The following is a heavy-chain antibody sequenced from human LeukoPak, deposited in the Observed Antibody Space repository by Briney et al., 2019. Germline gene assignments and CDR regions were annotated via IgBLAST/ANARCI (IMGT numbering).Heavy chain of an antibody. Sequence: SVKVSCKASGGTFSSYAISWVRQAPGQGLEWMGGIIPIFGTANYAQKFQGRVTITADESTSTAYMELSSLRSEDTAVYYCARGSTCSGGSCYVYYYYGMDVWGQGTTVTVSS. V-gene: IGHV1-69*13. D-gene: IGHD2-15*01. J-gene: IGHJ6*02. CDR1: GGTFSSYA. CDR3: ARGSTCSGGSCYVYYYYGMDV. CDR2: IIPIFGTA.